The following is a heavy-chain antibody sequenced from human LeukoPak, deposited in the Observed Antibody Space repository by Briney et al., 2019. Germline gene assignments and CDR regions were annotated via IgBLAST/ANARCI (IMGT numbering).Heavy chain of an antibody. J-gene: IGHJ4*02. D-gene: IGHD2-21*01. Sequence: GGSLRLSCAVSGITFSNYGMSWVRQAPGKGLEWVGDISDSGGRKKYADTVKGRFTNSRHNPKNTLYLQMNSLRVQDTAVYFSAKRGVVIGVILVGFRKEAFYFDSWGQGALVTVSS. CDR2: ISDSGGRK. CDR3: AKRGVVIGVILVGFRKEAFYFDS. CDR1: GITFSNYG. V-gene: IGHV3-23*01.